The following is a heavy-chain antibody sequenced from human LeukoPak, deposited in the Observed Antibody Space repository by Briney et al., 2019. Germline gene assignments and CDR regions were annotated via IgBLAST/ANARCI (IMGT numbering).Heavy chain of an antibody. D-gene: IGHD5-18*01. CDR1: GFTFSNFW. CDR3: ARTAMVFDY. Sequence: GGSLRLSCAASGFTFSNFWMSWVRQAPGKGLEWVANIKKDGSEKYYVDSVKGRFTISRDNAKNSLYLQVNSLRVEDTAVYYCARTAMVFDYWGQGTLVTVSS. V-gene: IGHV3-7*01. J-gene: IGHJ4*02. CDR2: IKKDGSEK.